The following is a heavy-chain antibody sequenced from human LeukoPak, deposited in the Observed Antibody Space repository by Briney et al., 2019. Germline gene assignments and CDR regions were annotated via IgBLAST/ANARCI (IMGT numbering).Heavy chain of an antibody. CDR3: ARDNLAPSGVKYFHL. Sequence: SVKVSCKASGGTFSFYTLNWVRQAPGQGLEWMGGIVPKFGSTNYAQKFHDRLSITTDESTTTAYMEMSSLRSEDTALYYCARDNLAPSGVKYFHLWGPGTLVTVSS. J-gene: IGHJ1*01. CDR2: IVPKFGST. D-gene: IGHD3-16*02. V-gene: IGHV1-69*05. CDR1: GGTFSFYT.